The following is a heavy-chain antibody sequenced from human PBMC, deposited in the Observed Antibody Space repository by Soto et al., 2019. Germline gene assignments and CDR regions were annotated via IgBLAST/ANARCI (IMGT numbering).Heavy chain of an antibody. CDR1: GFTFSSYE. D-gene: IGHD1-26*01. Sequence: GSLRLSCAASGFTFSSYEMNWVRQAPGKGLEWVSYISSSGSTIYYADSVKGRFTISRDNAKNSLYLQMNSLRAEDTAVYYCARRVSDYRDGDYYGMDVWGQGTTVTVSS. CDR3: ARRVSDYRDGDYYGMDV. V-gene: IGHV3-48*03. J-gene: IGHJ6*02. CDR2: ISSSGSTI.